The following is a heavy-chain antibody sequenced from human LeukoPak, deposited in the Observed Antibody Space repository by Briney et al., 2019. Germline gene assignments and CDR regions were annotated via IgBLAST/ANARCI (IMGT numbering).Heavy chain of an antibody. Sequence: GGSLRLSCAASGFTFDDYAMHWVRQAPGRGLEWVSLISWDGGSTYYADSVKGRFTISRDNSKNSLNLQMNSLRAEDTALYYCAKGRTGVATIIDYWGQGALVTVSS. CDR2: ISWDGGST. D-gene: IGHD5-12*01. CDR1: GFTFDDYA. V-gene: IGHV3-43D*03. J-gene: IGHJ4*02. CDR3: AKGRTGVATIIDY.